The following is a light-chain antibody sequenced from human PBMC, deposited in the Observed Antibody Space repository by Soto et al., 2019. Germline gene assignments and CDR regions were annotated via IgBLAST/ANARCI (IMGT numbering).Light chain of an antibody. V-gene: IGKV3-11*01. CDR2: DVF. J-gene: IGKJ5*01. CDR3: QQYGDSSIT. CDR1: QRVRDL. Sequence: EIILTQSPAALSLSPGETATLSCRASQRVRDLLAWYQQKRGQPPRLLIYDVFKRATGIPARFSGGGSGTDFTLSISRLESEDFAVYYCQQYGDSSITFGQGTRLEIK.